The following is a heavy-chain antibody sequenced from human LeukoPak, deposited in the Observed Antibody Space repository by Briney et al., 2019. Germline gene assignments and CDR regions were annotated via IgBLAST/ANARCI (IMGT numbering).Heavy chain of an antibody. J-gene: IGHJ4*02. CDR3: ARGTLVGYSSSSGPRHFDY. D-gene: IGHD6-6*01. CDR2: INHSGST. Sequence: SETLSLTCAVYGGSFSGHYWSWIRQPPGKGLEWIGEINHSGSTNYNPSLKSRVTISVDTSKNQFSLKLSSVTAADTAVYYCARGTLVGYSSSSGPRHFDYWGQGTLVTVSS. V-gene: IGHV4-34*01. CDR1: GGSFSGHY.